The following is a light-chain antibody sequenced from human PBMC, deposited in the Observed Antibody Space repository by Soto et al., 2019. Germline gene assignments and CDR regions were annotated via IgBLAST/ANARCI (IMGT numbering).Light chain of an antibody. Sequence: QSALTQPRSVSGSPGQSVTISCTGTSSDVGSFNYVSWYQQHPDKATKLMIYDVTKRPSGVPDRFSGSKSGNTASLTISGLQAEDEADYYCCSYAGSPYVFGTGTKVTVL. CDR3: CSYAGSPYV. CDR1: SSDVGSFNY. J-gene: IGLJ1*01. V-gene: IGLV2-11*01. CDR2: DVT.